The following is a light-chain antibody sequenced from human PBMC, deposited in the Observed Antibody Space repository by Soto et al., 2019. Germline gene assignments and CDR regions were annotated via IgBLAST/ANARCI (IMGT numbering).Light chain of an antibody. V-gene: IGKV3-15*01. CDR1: QNVYNN. CDR2: DAS. CDR3: QRCRNGRLT. Sequence: EIVMTQSPATLSVSPGEGATLSCKASQNVYNNLAWYQQRPGQPPRLLIYDASPRATGISARFSGTGYGPEFPLTVSILLSEGFVVFFCQRCRNGRLTLGGGTRVNIK. J-gene: IGKJ4*01.